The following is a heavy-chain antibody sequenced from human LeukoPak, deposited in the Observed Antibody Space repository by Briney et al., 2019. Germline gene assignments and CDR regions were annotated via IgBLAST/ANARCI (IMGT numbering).Heavy chain of an antibody. D-gene: IGHD5-18*01. CDR2: IRYGGSDK. CDR3: ASRGSSNGFDY. CDR1: GFTFSTYG. V-gene: IGHV3-30*02. J-gene: IGHJ4*02. Sequence: PGGSLRLSCAASGFTFSTYGMHWVRQAPGKGLEWVALIRYGGSDKYYADSVRGRFTISRDNFKNTLYLQMNSLRGEDTAVYYCASRGSSNGFDYWGQGTLVTVSS.